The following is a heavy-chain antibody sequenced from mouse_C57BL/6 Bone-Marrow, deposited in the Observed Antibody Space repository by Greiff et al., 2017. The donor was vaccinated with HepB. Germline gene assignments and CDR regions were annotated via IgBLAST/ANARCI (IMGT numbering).Heavy chain of an antibody. Sequence: VQLQQPGTELVKPGASVKLSCKASGYTFTSYWMHWVKQRPGQGLEWIGNINPSNGGTNYNEKFKSKDTLTVDKSSSTAYMQLSSLTYEDSAVYYCARGRVWYPYYSAMDNRGQGTSVTVSS. CDR3: ARGRVWYPYYSAMDN. J-gene: IGHJ4*01. CDR1: GYTFTSYW. V-gene: IGHV1-53*01. CDR2: INPSNGGT. D-gene: IGHD2-10*02.